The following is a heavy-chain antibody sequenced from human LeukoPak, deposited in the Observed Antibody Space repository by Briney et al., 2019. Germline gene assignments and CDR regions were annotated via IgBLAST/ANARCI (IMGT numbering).Heavy chain of an antibody. V-gene: IGHV4-59*08. Sequence: PSETLSLTCTVSGGSISSYYWSWIRQPPGKGLEWIGYIYYSGSTNSNPSLKCRVTISVDTSKNQFSLNLSSVTAAATALYYCARSYSYYYYYYGMDVWGQGTTVTVSS. D-gene: IGHD4-11*01. CDR1: GGSISSYY. CDR2: IYYSGST. J-gene: IGHJ6*02. CDR3: ARSYSYYYYYYGMDV.